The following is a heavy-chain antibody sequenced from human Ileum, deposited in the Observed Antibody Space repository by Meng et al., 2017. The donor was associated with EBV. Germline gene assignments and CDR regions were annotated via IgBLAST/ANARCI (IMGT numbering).Heavy chain of an antibody. D-gene: IGHD6-19*01. J-gene: IGHJ4*02. CDR1: GGSMSSTNW. Sequence: QAHLRESGHGLGKPSGTLSLTGAVAGGSMSSTNWWSWVAQPPGKGLEWIGEIYHSGSTNYNPPLKSRVSISVDKSKNQFSLKLSSVTAADTAVYYCASFPPPGKQWLVTDYWGQGTLVTVSS. CDR2: IYHSGST. V-gene: IGHV4-4*02. CDR3: ASFPPPGKQWLVTDY.